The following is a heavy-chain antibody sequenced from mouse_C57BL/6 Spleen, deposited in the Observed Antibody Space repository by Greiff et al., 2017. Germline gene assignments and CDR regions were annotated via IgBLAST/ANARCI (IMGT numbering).Heavy chain of an antibody. D-gene: IGHD1-1*01. Sequence: VQLQQSGAELVRPGASVKLSCTASGFNIKDDYMHWVKQRPEQGLEWIGWIDPENGDTEYASKFQGKATITADTSSNTAYLQLSSLTAEDSAVYYCTKGANYYGSSHWYFDGWGTGTTVTVSS. J-gene: IGHJ1*03. CDR1: GFNIKDDY. V-gene: IGHV14-4*01. CDR3: TKGANYYGSSHWYFDG. CDR2: IDPENGDT.